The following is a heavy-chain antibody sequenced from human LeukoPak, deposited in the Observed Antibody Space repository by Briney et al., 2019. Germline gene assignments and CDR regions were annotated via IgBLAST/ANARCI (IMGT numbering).Heavy chain of an antibody. CDR1: GFTFDDYG. Sequence: GGSLGLSCAASGFTFDDYGTSWVRQAPGKGLEWVSGINWNGGSTGYADSVKGRFTISRDNAKNSLYLQMNSLRDEDTAVYYCARSMVRGGYAFDIWGQGTMVTVSS. V-gene: IGHV3-20*04. CDR3: ARSMVRGGYAFDI. J-gene: IGHJ3*02. CDR2: INWNGGST. D-gene: IGHD3-10*01.